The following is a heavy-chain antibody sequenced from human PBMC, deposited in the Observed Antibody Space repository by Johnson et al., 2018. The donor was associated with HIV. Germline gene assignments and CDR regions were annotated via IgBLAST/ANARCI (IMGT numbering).Heavy chain of an antibody. Sequence: VQLVESGGGLVQPGGSLRLSCAASGFTFSSYAMSWVRQAPGKGLEWVSAISGSGGSTYYADSVKGRFTISRDNSKNTLYLQMNSLRTEDTAVYYCARGRNYYDSSGRDAFDIWGQGTMVTVSS. D-gene: IGHD3-22*01. CDR3: ARGRNYYDSSGRDAFDI. J-gene: IGHJ3*02. CDR2: ISGSGGST. V-gene: IGHV3-23*04. CDR1: GFTFSSYA.